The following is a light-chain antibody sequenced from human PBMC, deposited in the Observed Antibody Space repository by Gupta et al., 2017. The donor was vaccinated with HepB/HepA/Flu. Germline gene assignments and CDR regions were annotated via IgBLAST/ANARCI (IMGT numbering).Light chain of an antibody. CDR2: DVS. Sequence: QSALTQPASVSGSPGQSITISCTGTSSDVGGYNYVSWYQQHPGKAPKLIIYDVSDRPSGVSNRFSGSKSGTTASLTISGLQAGDEAYYYCSSFTRINTWVFGGGTKLTVL. V-gene: IGLV2-14*03. CDR3: SSFTRINTWV. J-gene: IGLJ3*02. CDR1: SSDVGGYNY.